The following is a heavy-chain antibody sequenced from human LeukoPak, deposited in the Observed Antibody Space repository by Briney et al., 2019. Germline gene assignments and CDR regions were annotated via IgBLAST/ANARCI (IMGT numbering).Heavy chain of an antibody. Sequence: GRSLRLSCAASGIIFNRYGMHWVRQAPGKGLEWVAVISYDGTNKYYADSVKGRFTISRDNSKNTLYLQMNSLRAEDTAVYYCAKEGRSGELWLRYYYYGMDVWGQGTTVTVSS. D-gene: IGHD5-18*01. CDR2: ISYDGTNK. CDR3: AKEGRSGELWLRYYYYGMDV. V-gene: IGHV3-30*18. CDR1: GIIFNRYG. J-gene: IGHJ6*02.